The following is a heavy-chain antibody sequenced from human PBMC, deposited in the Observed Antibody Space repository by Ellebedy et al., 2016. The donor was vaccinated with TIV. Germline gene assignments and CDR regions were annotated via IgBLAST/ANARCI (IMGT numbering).Heavy chain of an antibody. J-gene: IGHJ5*02. CDR3: AAVRIQTWFPNWFDP. CDR2: FDPEHGTT. Sequence: ASVKVSCKVSGHTLMELSMHWVRQAPGKGLEWVGGFDPEHGTTIYAQKFQGRVTMIEDTSTDTVYTELSSLRSEDTAIYYCAAVRIQTWFPNWFDPWGQGTLVTVSS. D-gene: IGHD5-18*01. CDR1: GHTLMELS. V-gene: IGHV1-24*01.